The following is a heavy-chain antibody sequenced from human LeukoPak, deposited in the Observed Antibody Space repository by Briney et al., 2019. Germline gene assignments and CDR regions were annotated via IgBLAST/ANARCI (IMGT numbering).Heavy chain of an antibody. D-gene: IGHD2-15*01. CDR3: AKGHIGSRYLFFDS. CDR1: GFTFTNYG. J-gene: IGHJ4*02. CDR2: ITGSGGTT. Sequence: GGSLRLSCAAPGFTFTNYGMSWVRQAPGKGLEWVSTITGSGGTTYYTDSVKGRFTISTDNFKNTLFLQMNSLRAEDTAVYFCAKGHIGSRYLFFDSWGQGTLVTVSS. V-gene: IGHV3-23*01.